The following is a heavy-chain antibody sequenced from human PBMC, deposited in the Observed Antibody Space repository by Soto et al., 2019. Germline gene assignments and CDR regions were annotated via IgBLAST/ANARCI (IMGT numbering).Heavy chain of an antibody. CDR2: IYYSGST. Sequence: SETLSLTCTDSGGSISSGGYFWSWIRQHPGKGLEWIGFIYYSGSTYYNPSLKSRVTISVDTSKNQFSLKLSSVTAADTAVYYCAREGAAPYYYYGMDVWGQGTTVTVSS. D-gene: IGHD6-6*01. V-gene: IGHV4-31*03. CDR3: AREGAAPYYYYGMDV. CDR1: GGSISSGGYF. J-gene: IGHJ6*02.